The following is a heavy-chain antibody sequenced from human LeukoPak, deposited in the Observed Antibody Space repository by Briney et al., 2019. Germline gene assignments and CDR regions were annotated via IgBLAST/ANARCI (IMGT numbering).Heavy chain of an antibody. CDR3: AKAGWARITISGVRNYYYYMDV. Sequence: GGSLRLSCAASGFTFSSYAMSWVRQAPGKGLEWVSAISGSGGSTYYADSVKGRFTISRDNSKNTLYLQMNSLRAEDTAVYYCAKAGWARITISGVRNYYYYMDVWGKGTTVTVSS. CDR1: GFTFSSYA. J-gene: IGHJ6*03. V-gene: IGHV3-23*01. CDR2: ISGSGGST. D-gene: IGHD3-3*01.